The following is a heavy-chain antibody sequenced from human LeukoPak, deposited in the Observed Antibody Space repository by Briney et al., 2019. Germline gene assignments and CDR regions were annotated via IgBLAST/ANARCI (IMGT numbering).Heavy chain of an antibody. Sequence: PSETLSLTCAVYGGSFSVYYWSWIRQPPGKGLEWIGEINHSGSTNYNPSLKSRVTISVDTSKNQFSLKLSSVTAADTAVYYCASGPPYYYDSSGPYWFDPWGQGTLVTVSS. D-gene: IGHD3-22*01. CDR2: INHSGST. J-gene: IGHJ5*02. CDR3: ASGPPYYYDSSGPYWFDP. V-gene: IGHV4-34*01. CDR1: GGSFSVYY.